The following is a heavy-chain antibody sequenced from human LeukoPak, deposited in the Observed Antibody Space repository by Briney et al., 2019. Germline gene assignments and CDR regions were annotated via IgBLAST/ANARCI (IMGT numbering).Heavy chain of an antibody. D-gene: IGHD3/OR15-3a*01. CDR1: GGSVSSGTYY. CDR3: ARDLDVRYFDY. J-gene: IGHJ4*02. V-gene: IGHV4-61*01. CDR2: IYYTGST. Sequence: SETLSLTCSVSGGSVSSGTYYWSWIRQPPGKGLEWIGHIYYTGSTNYSPSLKSRVTISVDMSKNQFSLKLNSVTAADTAVYYCARDLDVRYFDYWGQGTLVTVSS.